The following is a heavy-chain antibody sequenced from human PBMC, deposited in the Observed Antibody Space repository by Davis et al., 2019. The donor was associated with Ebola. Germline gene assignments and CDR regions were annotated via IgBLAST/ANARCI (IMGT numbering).Heavy chain of an antibody. J-gene: IGHJ5*02. V-gene: IGHV1-18*01. CDR1: GYTFTSYG. Sequence: ASVKVSCKASGYTFTSYGISWVRQAPGHGLEWMGWISAYNGNTNYAQKLQGRVTMTTDTSTSTAYMELRSLRSDDTAVYYCARVAVTIFGVVIGSWFDPWGQGTLVTVSS. CDR3: ARVAVTIFGVVIGSWFDP. CDR2: ISAYNGNT. D-gene: IGHD3-3*01.